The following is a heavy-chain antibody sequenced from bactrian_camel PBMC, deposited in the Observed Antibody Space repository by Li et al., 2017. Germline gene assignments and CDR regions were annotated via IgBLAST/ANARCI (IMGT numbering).Heavy chain of an antibody. J-gene: IGHJ4*01. D-gene: IGHD3*01. V-gene: IGHV3S55*01. CDR1: ALGYDDYC. CDR2: LDIYGGT. Sequence: HVQLVESGGGSVQAGGSLRLSCQASALGYDDYCMAWFRQAPGKEREWVASLDIYGGTRYDDSVRGRFTISKDNAKNTLYLQMSSLKPEDTAVYFCAAQTSARLRLCLAYDYWGQGTQVTVS. CDR3: AAQTSARLRLCLAYDY.